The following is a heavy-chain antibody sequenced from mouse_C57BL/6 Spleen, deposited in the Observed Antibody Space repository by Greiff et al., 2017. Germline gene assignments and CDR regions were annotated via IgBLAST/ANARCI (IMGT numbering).Heavy chain of an antibody. Sequence: VQRVESGPGLVQPSPSLSIPCTVSGFSFTSYGVHWVRQSPGKGLEWLGVIWRGGSTDYNAAFMSRLSITKDNSKSQVFFKMNSLQADDTAIYYCVYDRFAYWGQGTLVTVSA. D-gene: IGHD2-12*01. CDR3: VYDRFAY. J-gene: IGHJ3*01. CDR1: GFSFTSYG. CDR2: IWRGGST. V-gene: IGHV2-5*01.